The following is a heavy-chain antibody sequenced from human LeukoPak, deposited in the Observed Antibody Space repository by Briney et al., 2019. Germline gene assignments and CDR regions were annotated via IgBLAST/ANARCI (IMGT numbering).Heavy chain of an antibody. CDR2: INAYNGNT. CDR1: GYTFTSYG. V-gene: IGHV1-18*01. J-gene: IGHJ4*02. Sequence: ASVKVSCKASGYTFTSYGISWVRQAPGQGLEWMGWINAYNGNTNYAQKLQGRVTMTTDTSTSTAYMELRSLRSDDTAVYYCARVGQGYYYDSSGYFSKTNSDYWGQGTLVTVSS. D-gene: IGHD3-22*01. CDR3: ARVGQGYYYDSSGYFSKTNSDY.